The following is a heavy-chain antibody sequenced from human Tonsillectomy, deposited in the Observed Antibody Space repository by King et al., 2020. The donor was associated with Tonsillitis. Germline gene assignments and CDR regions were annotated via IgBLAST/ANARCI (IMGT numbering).Heavy chain of an antibody. CDR1: GYTFTRYY. CDR2: INPSGGST. D-gene: IGHD3-22*01. Sequence: QLVQSGAEVKKPGASVKVSCKASGYTFTRYYMHWVRQAPGQGLEWMGIINPSGGSTSYAQKFQGRVTMTRDMSTSTVYMELSSLRSEDTAMYYCARHDSSDFIRYWGQGTLVTVSS. CDR3: ARHDSSDFIRY. V-gene: IGHV1-46*01. J-gene: IGHJ4*02.